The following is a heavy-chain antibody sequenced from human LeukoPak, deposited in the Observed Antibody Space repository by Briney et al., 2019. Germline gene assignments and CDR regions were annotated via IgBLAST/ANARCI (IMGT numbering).Heavy chain of an antibody. D-gene: IGHD3-10*01. V-gene: IGHV4-59*01. CDR3: ARAGEGYYGSGSYYTEFDY. Sequence: SETLSLTCTVSGGSISSYYWSWIRQPPGKGLEWIGYIYYSGSTNYNPSLKSRVTISVDTSKNQFALKLSSVHGADKAVYYCARAGEGYYGSGSYYTEFDYWGQGTLVTVSS. CDR1: GGSISSYY. J-gene: IGHJ4*02. CDR2: IYYSGST.